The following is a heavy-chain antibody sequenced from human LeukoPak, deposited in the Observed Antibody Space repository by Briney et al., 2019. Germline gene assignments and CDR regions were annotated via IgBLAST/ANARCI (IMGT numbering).Heavy chain of an antibody. CDR1: GGSISSGGYY. J-gene: IGHJ4*02. V-gene: IGHV4-30-2*01. Sequence: SQTLSLTCTVSGGSISSGGYYWSWIRQPPGKGLEWIGYIYHRGSTYYNPSLKSRVTISVDRSKNQFSLKLSSVTAADTAVYYCARNEQQLIFDYWGQGTLVTVSS. CDR2: IYHRGST. D-gene: IGHD6-13*01. CDR3: ARNEQQLIFDY.